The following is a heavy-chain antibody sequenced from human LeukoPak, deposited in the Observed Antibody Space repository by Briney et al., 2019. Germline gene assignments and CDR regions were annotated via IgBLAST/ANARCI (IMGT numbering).Heavy chain of an antibody. Sequence: GGSLRHSCAASGFTFSDYYMSWIRQAPGKGLEWVSYISSSGSTIYYADSVKGRFTISRDNAKNSLYLQMNSLRAEDTAVYYCARVTGTTIYYYYMDVWGKGTTVTVSS. D-gene: IGHD1-7*01. J-gene: IGHJ6*03. CDR1: GFTFSDYY. CDR2: ISSSGSTI. V-gene: IGHV3-11*04. CDR3: ARVTGTTIYYYYMDV.